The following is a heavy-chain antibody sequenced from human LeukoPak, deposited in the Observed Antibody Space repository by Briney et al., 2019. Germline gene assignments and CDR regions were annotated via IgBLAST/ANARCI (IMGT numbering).Heavy chain of an antibody. V-gene: IGHV3-23*01. D-gene: IGHD3-22*01. CDR3: AKGADYYDSSGSDY. CDR1: GFTFSSYG. CDR2: ISGSGGST. J-gene: IGHJ4*02. Sequence: GGTLRLSCAASGFTFSSYGMSWVRQAPGKGLEWVSAISGSGGSTYYADSVKGRFTISRDNSKNTLYLQMNSLRAEDTAVYYCAKGADYYDSSGSDYWGQGTLVTVSS.